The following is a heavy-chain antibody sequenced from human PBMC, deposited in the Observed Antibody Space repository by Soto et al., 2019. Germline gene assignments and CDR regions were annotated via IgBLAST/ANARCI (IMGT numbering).Heavy chain of an antibody. D-gene: IGHD2-21*01. CDR2: IYHSGST. J-gene: IGHJ5*02. CDR3: AGVRGPYCGGECYPPTPNWFDP. CDR1: GGSISSGGYS. V-gene: IGHV4-30-2*01. Sequence: QLQLQESGSGLVKPSQTLSLTCAVSGGSISSGGYSWSWIRQPPGKGLEWIGYIYHSGSTYYNPSLKSRVTISVDRSKNQLSLKLSSVTAADSAVYYCAGVRGPYCGGECYPPTPNWFDPWGQGTLVTVSS.